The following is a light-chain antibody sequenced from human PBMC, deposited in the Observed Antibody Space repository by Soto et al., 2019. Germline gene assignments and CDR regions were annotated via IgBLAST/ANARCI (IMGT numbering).Light chain of an antibody. Sequence: DIQMTQSPSTLSASVGDIVTITCRASQSISSWLAWYQQKPGKAPKLLIYKASSLESGVPSRFSGSGSGTEITLTISSLQPDDFATYYCQQYNSYSWTFGQGTKVDIK. J-gene: IGKJ1*01. CDR2: KAS. CDR3: QQYNSYSWT. V-gene: IGKV1-5*03. CDR1: QSISSW.